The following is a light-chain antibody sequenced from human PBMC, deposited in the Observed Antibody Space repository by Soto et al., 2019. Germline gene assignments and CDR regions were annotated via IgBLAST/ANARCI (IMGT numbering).Light chain of an antibody. CDR1: QSVSSN. Sequence: ERVMTQSPATLSVSPGEKVTLSCRASQSVSSNLAWYQQKPGQAPRLLIYGASTRATGIPARFRGSGSGTEFTLTISSLQPEDFAVYYCQQYSSSRTFGQGTKVDIK. CDR3: QQYSSSRT. J-gene: IGKJ1*01. V-gene: IGKV3-15*01. CDR2: GAS.